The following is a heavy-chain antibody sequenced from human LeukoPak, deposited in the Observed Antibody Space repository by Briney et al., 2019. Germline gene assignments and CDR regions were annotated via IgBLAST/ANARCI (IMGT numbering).Heavy chain of an antibody. J-gene: IGHJ6*02. CDR3: AIIAAGGDVLDV. D-gene: IGHD6-25*01. Sequence: GGSLRLSCAASGFTFSNYWMHWVRQAPGKGLEWVSVIYSGGSTYYADSVKGRFTISRDNSKNTLYLQMNSLRAEDTAVYYCAIIAAGGDVLDVWGQGTTVTVSS. CDR1: GFTFSNYW. V-gene: IGHV3-66*01. CDR2: IYSGGST.